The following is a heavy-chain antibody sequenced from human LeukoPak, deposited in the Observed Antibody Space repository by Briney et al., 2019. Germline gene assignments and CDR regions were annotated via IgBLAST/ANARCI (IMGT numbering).Heavy chain of an antibody. Sequence: ASVKVSCKASGYTFTSYGISWVRQAPGQGLEWMGWINTNTGNPTYAQGFTGRFVFSLDTSVSTAYRQISSLKAEDTAVYYCARDRYPRGGVPDNDYWGQGTLVTVSS. V-gene: IGHV7-4-1*02. CDR3: ARDRYPRGGVPDNDY. J-gene: IGHJ4*02. CDR1: GYTFTSYG. D-gene: IGHD2-21*01. CDR2: INTNTGNP.